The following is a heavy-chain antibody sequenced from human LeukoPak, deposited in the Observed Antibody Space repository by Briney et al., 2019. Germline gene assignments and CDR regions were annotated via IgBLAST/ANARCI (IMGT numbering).Heavy chain of an antibody. V-gene: IGHV3-7*01. CDR1: GFTFSDYY. CDR3: ARELDGFAVLDY. J-gene: IGHJ4*02. Sequence: GGSLRLSCVASGFTFSDYYMSWVRQPPGKGLEWVANIKQDGSEKYYVDSVKGRFTISRDNAKNSLYLQMNSLRAEDTAVYYCARELDGFAVLDYWGQGTLVTVSS. D-gene: IGHD5-24*01. CDR2: IKQDGSEK.